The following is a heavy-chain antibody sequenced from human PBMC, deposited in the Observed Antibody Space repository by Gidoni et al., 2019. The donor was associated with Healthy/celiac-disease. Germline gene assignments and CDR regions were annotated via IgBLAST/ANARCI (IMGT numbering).Heavy chain of an antibody. Sequence: QVQLVQSGAEVKKPGASVTVSCKFSGYTLTESSMHWLRQAPGIGLEWMGGFDPEDGETIYAQKFQGRVTMTEDTSTDTAYMELSSLRSEDTAVDYWASQGGVVVAATQHYYYYYGMDVWGQGTTVTVSS. CDR1: GYTLTESS. CDR3: ASQGGVVVAATQHYYYYYGMDV. J-gene: IGHJ6*02. V-gene: IGHV1-24*01. D-gene: IGHD2-15*01. CDR2: FDPEDGET.